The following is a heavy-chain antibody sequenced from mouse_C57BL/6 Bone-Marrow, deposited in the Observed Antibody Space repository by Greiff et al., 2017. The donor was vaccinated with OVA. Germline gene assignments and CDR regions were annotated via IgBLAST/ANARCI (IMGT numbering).Heavy chain of an antibody. CDR2: IYPGDGDT. CDR3: ARFSCITTVPWYFDV. D-gene: IGHD1-1*01. Sequence: QVQLQQSGPELVKPGASVKISCKASGYAFSSSWMNWVKQRPGKGLEWIGRIYPGDGDTNYNGKFKGKATLTADKSSSTAYMQLSSLTSEDSAVYFCARFSCITTVPWYFDVWGTGTTVTVSS. J-gene: IGHJ1*03. CDR1: GYAFSSSW. V-gene: IGHV1-82*01.